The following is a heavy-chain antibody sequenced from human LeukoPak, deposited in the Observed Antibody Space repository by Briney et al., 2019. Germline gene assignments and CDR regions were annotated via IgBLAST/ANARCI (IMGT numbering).Heavy chain of an antibody. J-gene: IGHJ4*02. Sequence: GGSLRLSCAVSGLTFSNCGMHWVRHAPGKGLVWVSGIDSDGSSTRYADSVKGRFTISRDNAKNTLYLQMNSLRDEDTAVYYCTSDPHGSVGTTREFDYWGQGALVTVSS. CDR2: IDSDGSST. CDR3: TSDPHGSVGTTREFDY. CDR1: GLTFSNCG. V-gene: IGHV3-74*01. D-gene: IGHD1-26*01.